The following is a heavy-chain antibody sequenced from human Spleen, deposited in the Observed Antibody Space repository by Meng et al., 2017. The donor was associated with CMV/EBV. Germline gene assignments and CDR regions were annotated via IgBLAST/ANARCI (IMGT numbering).Heavy chain of an antibody. J-gene: IGHJ6*02. CDR2: INHRGSP. CDR3: ARQDYDFWSGYRYYYYYYGMDV. CDR1: GGSFSDHY. D-gene: IGHD3-3*01. V-gene: IGHV4-34*01. Sequence: SETLSLTCAVYGGSFSDHYWSWIRQSPGKGLEWIGEINHRGSPNYKPSLRSRVTISVDTSKNQFSLKVTSVTAADTAVYYCARQDYDFWSGYRYYYYYYGMDVWGQGTTVTVSS.